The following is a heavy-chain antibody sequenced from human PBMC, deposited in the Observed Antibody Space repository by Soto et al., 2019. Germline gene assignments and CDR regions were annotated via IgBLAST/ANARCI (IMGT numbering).Heavy chain of an antibody. V-gene: IGHV3-48*01. Sequence: EVQLVESGGGLVQPGGSLRLSCAASGFTLSSYSMNWVRQAPGKGLEWVSYISSSSSTIYYADSVKGRFTISRDNAKNSLYLQMNSLRAEDTAVYYCARDLGSSWYPEYFQHWGQGTLVTVSS. CDR3: ARDLGSSWYPEYFQH. D-gene: IGHD6-13*01. CDR1: GFTLSSYS. J-gene: IGHJ1*01. CDR2: ISSSSSTI.